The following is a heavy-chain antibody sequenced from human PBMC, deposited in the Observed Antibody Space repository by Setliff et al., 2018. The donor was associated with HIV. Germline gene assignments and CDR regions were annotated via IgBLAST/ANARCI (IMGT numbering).Heavy chain of an antibody. CDR3: AREKYFLEWFPDS. Sequence: ASVKVSCKTFGYPFTDYFIHWMRQAPGQGLEWMGWINPNDGAAHYAQRFHSRVTMTRDTSISTAYVELSRLRSDDTAVYYCAREKYFLEWFPDSWGQGTLVTVSS. V-gene: IGHV1-2*02. CDR2: INPNDGAA. CDR1: GYPFTDYF. D-gene: IGHD3-3*01. J-gene: IGHJ4*02.